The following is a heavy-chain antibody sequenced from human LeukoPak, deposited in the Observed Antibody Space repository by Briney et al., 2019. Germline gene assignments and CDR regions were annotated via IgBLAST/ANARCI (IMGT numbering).Heavy chain of an antibody. CDR3: ARHSSGYY. CDR2: IKEDGSEK. Sequence: GGSLRLSCAASGFTFSDYYMSWIRQAPGKGLEWVANIKEDGSEKYYVDSVKGRFTISRDNAKNSLYLQLNSLRVEDTAVYYCARHSSGYYWGQGTLVTVSS. J-gene: IGHJ4*02. V-gene: IGHV3-7*01. CDR1: GFTFSDYY. D-gene: IGHD3-22*01.